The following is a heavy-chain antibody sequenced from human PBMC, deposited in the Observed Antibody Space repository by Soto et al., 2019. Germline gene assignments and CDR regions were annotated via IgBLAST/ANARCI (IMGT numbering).Heavy chain of an antibody. CDR3: ERGSLWFGELLCDY. Sequence: GGSLRLSCAASGFTFSSYWMHWVRQAPGKGLVWVSRINSDGSSTSYADSVKGRFTISRDNAKNTLYLQMNSLRAEDTAVYYCERGSLWFGELLCDYWGQGTLVTVSS. CDR2: INSDGSST. D-gene: IGHD3-10*01. V-gene: IGHV3-74*01. CDR1: GFTFSSYW. J-gene: IGHJ4*02.